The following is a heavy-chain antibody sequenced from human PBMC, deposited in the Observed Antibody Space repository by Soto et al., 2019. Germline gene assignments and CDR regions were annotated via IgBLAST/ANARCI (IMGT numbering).Heavy chain of an antibody. CDR1: GFTFSNAW. CDR2: IKSKTDGGTT. D-gene: IGHD6-13*01. J-gene: IGHJ6*02. Sequence: LRLSCAASGFTFSNAWMSWVRQAPGKGLEWVGHIKSKTDGGTTDYAAPVKGRFTISADKSISTAYLQWSSLKASDTAMYYCARHRLHSSNYYYGMDVWGQGTTVTVSS. CDR3: ARHRLHSSNYYYGMDV. V-gene: IGHV3-15*01.